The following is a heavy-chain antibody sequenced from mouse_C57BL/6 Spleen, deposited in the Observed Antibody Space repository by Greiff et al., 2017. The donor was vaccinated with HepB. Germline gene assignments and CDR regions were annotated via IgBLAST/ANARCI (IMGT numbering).Heavy chain of an antibody. Sequence: VQLQESGAELARPGASVKMSCKASGYTFTSYTMHWVKQRPGQGLEWIGYINPSSGYTKYNQKFKDKATLTADKSSSTAYMQLSSLTSEDSAVYYCARGDGKLTFDYWGQGTTLTVSS. V-gene: IGHV1-4*01. D-gene: IGHD2-1*01. J-gene: IGHJ2*01. CDR3: ARGDGKLTFDY. CDR1: GYTFTSYT. CDR2: INPSSGYT.